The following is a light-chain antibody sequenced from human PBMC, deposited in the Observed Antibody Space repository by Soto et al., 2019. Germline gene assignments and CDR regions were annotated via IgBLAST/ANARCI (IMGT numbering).Light chain of an antibody. Sequence: DIQMTQSPPTLSASVGDRVTITCRASQSIVRWLAWYQQKPGKGPKLLVSKASTLQSGVPSRFSGSGSGTEFPITISNLQPDDFATDYCQQYDSYPIAFGGGTKVEIK. CDR1: QSIVRW. CDR3: QQYDSYPIA. J-gene: IGKJ4*01. CDR2: KAS. V-gene: IGKV1-5*03.